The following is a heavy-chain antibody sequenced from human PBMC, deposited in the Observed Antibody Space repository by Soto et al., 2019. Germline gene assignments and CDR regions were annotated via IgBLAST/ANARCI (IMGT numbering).Heavy chain of an antibody. Sequence: QVQLVESGGGVVQPGRSLRLSCAASGFTFSSYGMHWVRQAPGKGLEWVAVIWYDGRNTYYADSGKGGFTISRDNSKNTRYLQMNSLRAEDTAVYYCARTAYYYDSSGYYFDCWGQGTLVTVSS. D-gene: IGHD3-22*01. V-gene: IGHV3-33*01. CDR1: GFTFSSYG. J-gene: IGHJ4*02. CDR3: ARTAYYYDSSGYYFDC. CDR2: IWYDGRNT.